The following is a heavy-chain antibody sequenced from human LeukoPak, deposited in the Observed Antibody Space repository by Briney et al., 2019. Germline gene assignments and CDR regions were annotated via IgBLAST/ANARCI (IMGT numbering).Heavy chain of an antibody. CDR3: ARCSDGQRYYYYYMDV. CDR1: GGSMSSSSYY. D-gene: IGHD5-24*01. Sequence: SETLSLTCTVSGGSMSSSSYYRGWIRQPPGKGLEWIGSIYYSGSTYYNPSLKSRVTISVDTSKNQFSLKLSSVTAADTAVYYCARCSDGQRYYYYYMDVWGKGTTVTVSS. J-gene: IGHJ6*03. V-gene: IGHV4-39*07. CDR2: IYYSGST.